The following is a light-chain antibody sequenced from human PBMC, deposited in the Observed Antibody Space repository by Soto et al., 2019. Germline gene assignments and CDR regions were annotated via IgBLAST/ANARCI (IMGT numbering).Light chain of an antibody. CDR2: DVS. CDR1: SSEVGGYNY. Sequence: QSVLTQPASVSGSPGQSITISCTGTSSEVGGYNYVSWYQQHPDKAPKLMIYDVSNRPSGVSNRFSGSKSGNTASLTISALQVEDETDYYSCEYKSHNTYVSGTGTRVTVL. V-gene: IGLV2-14*01. J-gene: IGLJ1*01. CDR3: CEYKSHNTYV.